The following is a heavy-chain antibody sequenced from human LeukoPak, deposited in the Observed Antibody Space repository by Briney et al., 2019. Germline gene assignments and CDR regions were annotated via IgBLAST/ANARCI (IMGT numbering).Heavy chain of an antibody. J-gene: IGHJ4*02. D-gene: IGHD3-22*01. CDR3: ARGYYYDSSATTDTAGLPMPEKY. CDR2: INPNSGGT. CDR1: GYTFTGYY. Sequence: ASVKVSCKASGYTFTGYYMHWVRQAPGQGLEWMGWINPNSGGTNYAQKFQGRVTMTRDTSISTAYMELSRLRSDDTAVYYCARGYYYDSSATTDTAGLPMPEKYWGQGTLVTVSS. V-gene: IGHV1-2*02.